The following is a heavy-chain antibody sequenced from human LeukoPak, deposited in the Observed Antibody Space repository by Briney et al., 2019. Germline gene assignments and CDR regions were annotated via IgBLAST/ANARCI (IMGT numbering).Heavy chain of an antibody. CDR3: TRDSSGPDAFDI. CDR1: GFTFGDYA. J-gene: IGHJ3*02. CDR2: ISSKAYGGTT. D-gene: IGHD6-19*01. V-gene: IGHV3-49*04. Sequence: GGSLRLSCTAYGFTFGDYAMSWVRQAPGKGLEWVGFISSKAYGGTTEYAASVKGRFTISRDDSKSIAYLQVNSLKTEDTAVYYCTRDSSGPDAFDIWGQGTMVTVSS.